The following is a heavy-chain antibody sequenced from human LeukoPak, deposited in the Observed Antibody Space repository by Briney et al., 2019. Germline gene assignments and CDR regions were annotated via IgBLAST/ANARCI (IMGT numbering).Heavy chain of an antibody. CDR1: GGTFSSYA. J-gene: IGHJ3*02. Sequence: SVKVSCKASGGTFSSYAISWVRQAPGQGLEWMGGIIPIFGTANYAQKFQGRVTITTDESTSTAYMELSSLRSEDTAVYYCAREYCSSTSCYGGRDAFDIWGQGTMVTVSS. CDR2: IIPIFGTA. V-gene: IGHV1-69*05. D-gene: IGHD2-2*01. CDR3: AREYCSSTSCYGGRDAFDI.